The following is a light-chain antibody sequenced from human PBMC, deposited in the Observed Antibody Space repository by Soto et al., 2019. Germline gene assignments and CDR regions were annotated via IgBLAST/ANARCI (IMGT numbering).Light chain of an antibody. CDR3: AAWDDSLNGYV. Sequence: QSVLPHPPSASETRGQRVTISCSGSSSNIGINTVDWFQQLPGTAPKLLIYNNNQRPSGVPDRFSGSKSGTSASLAISGLQSEDESDYYCAAWDDSLNGYVFGTGTKLTVL. J-gene: IGLJ1*01. V-gene: IGLV1-44*01. CDR1: SSNIGINT. CDR2: NNN.